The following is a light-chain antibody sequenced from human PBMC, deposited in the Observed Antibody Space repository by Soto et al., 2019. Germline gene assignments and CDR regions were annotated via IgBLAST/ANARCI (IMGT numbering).Light chain of an antibody. V-gene: IGKV1-5*01. CDR2: DAS. CDR1: QSISSW. J-gene: IGKJ1*01. Sequence: DIHITHSPSTLSSSVLYIFTITCLASQSISSWLSWYQQKPGKAPKLLIYDASSLESGVPSRFSGSGSGTEFTLTISSLQPDDFATYYCQQYNSYSWTFSQGTKVDIK. CDR3: QQYNSYSWT.